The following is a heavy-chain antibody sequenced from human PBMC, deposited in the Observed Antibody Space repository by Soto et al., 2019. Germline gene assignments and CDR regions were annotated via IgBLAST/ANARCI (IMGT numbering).Heavy chain of an antibody. D-gene: IGHD3-22*01. CDR1: GFTFSSYG. Sequence: GGSLRLSCAASGFTFSSYGMHWVRQAPGKGLEWVAVISYDGSNKYYADSVKGRFTISRDNSKNTLYLQMNSLRAEDTAVYYCAKDRTMIVVVNPLDYWGQGTLVTVSS. J-gene: IGHJ4*02. CDR2: ISYDGSNK. CDR3: AKDRTMIVVVNPLDY. V-gene: IGHV3-30*18.